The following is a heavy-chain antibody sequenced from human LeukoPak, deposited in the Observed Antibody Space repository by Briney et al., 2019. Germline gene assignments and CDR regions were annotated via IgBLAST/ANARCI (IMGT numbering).Heavy chain of an antibody. V-gene: IGHV3-7*04. D-gene: IGHD3-10*02. Sequence: QPGGSLILSCAASGFTFSSYAMSWVRQAPGKGPEWLANINQAGSVQNYVDSVRGRFTISRDNAKNSLFLQMNSLRAEDTAVYYCARAVRGGADTYWGQGTLVAVSS. CDR3: ARAVRGGADTY. CDR2: INQAGSVQ. CDR1: GFTFSSYA. J-gene: IGHJ4*02.